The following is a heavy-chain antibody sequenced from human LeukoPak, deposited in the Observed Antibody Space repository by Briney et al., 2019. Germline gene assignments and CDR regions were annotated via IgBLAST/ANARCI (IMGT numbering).Heavy chain of an antibody. D-gene: IGHD2-21*02. Sequence: SETLSLTCTVSGASIGSYYWSWIRQPPGKGLEWIGYIHYSGSTNYNRSLKSRVTISVDTSKNQFSLKVTSVTAADTAVYYCARDTMGDSYGDFDYWGQGTLVTVSS. CDR1: GASIGSYY. CDR3: ARDTMGDSYGDFDY. CDR2: IHYSGST. J-gene: IGHJ4*02. V-gene: IGHV4-59*01.